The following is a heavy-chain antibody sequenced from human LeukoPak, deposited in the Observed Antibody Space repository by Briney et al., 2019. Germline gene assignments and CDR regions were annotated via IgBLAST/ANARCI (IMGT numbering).Heavy chain of an antibody. CDR1: GFTFSSYW. D-gene: IGHD3-22*01. CDR3: ARDIAAAPYDL. CDR2: INTDGSGT. V-gene: IGHV3-74*01. J-gene: IGHJ4*02. Sequence: GGSLRLSCAASGFTFSSYWMHWVRQAPGKGLVWVSRINTDGSGTSYADSVKGRFTISRDNAKATLCLQMNSLRAEDTAVYYCARDIAAAPYDLWGQGTLVTVSS.